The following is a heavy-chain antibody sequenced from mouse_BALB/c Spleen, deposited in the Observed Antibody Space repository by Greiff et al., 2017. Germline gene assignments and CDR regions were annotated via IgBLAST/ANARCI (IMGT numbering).Heavy chain of an antibody. J-gene: IGHJ4*01. CDR1: GYTFTSYY. Sequence: VQLQQSGAELVKPGASVKLSCKASGYTFTSYYMYWVKQRPGQGLEWIGEINPSNGGTNFNEKFKSKATLTVDKSSSTAYMQLSSLTSEDSAVYYCARNYRYAYYAMDYWGQGTSVTVSS. CDR3: ARNYRYAYYAMDY. D-gene: IGHD2-14*01. CDR2: INPSNGGT. V-gene: IGHV1S81*02.